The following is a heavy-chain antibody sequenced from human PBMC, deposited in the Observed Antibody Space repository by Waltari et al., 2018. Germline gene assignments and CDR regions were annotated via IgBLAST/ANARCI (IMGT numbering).Heavy chain of an antibody. D-gene: IGHD6-13*01. J-gene: IGHJ4*02. CDR3: ASGQQLPLGY. Sequence: QVQLQESGPGLVKPSETLSLTCAVSGYSISSGYYWGWIRKPPGKGLEWIGSIYHSGRPYYNPALKSRVTISVDTSKNQFALKLSSVTAADTAVYYCASGQQLPLGYWGQGTLVTVSS. CDR1: GYSISSGYY. V-gene: IGHV4-38-2*01. CDR2: IYHSGRP.